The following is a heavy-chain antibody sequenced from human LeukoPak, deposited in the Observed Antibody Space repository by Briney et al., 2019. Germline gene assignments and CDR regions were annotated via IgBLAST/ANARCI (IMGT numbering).Heavy chain of an antibody. V-gene: IGHV4-34*01. Sequence: PSETLSLTCAVYGGSFSGYYWNWIRQPPGKGLEWIGEINHSGSTNYNPSLKSRVTISVDTSKNQFSLKLSSVTAADTAVYYCARAPRHSDSSGYYNWFDPWGQGTLVTVSS. CDR1: GGSFSGYY. J-gene: IGHJ5*02. D-gene: IGHD3-22*01. CDR3: ARAPRHSDSSGYYNWFDP. CDR2: INHSGST.